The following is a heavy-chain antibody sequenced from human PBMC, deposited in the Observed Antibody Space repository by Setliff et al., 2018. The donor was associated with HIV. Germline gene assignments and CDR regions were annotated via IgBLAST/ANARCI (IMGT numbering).Heavy chain of an antibody. CDR3: ARATRYCGGDCSSGGAYDI. J-gene: IGHJ3*02. CDR2: ISAYNGNT. V-gene: IGHV1-18*01. CDR1: GYAFTSYG. Sequence: GASVKVSCKASGYAFTSYGISWVRQAPGQGLEWMGWISAYNGNTKYEQKFQGRITLTTDPSTSKVYMELRSLRSDDTAVYYCARATRYCGGDCSSGGAYDIWGQGTVVTV. D-gene: IGHD2-21*02.